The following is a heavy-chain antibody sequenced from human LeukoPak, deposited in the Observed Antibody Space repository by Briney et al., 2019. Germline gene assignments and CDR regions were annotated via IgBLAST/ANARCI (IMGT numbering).Heavy chain of an antibody. Sequence: SETLSLTCAVSGGSLSSTNWWNWVRQPPGKGLEWIGEISHTGSTNYNPSLKGRVTISVDRSKNQLSLKLSSVTAADTAVYYCAGSGVAGFDYWGQGTLVTVSS. CDR3: AGSGVAGFDY. CDR2: ISHTGST. CDR1: GGSLSSTNW. V-gene: IGHV4-4*02. D-gene: IGHD6-19*01. J-gene: IGHJ4*02.